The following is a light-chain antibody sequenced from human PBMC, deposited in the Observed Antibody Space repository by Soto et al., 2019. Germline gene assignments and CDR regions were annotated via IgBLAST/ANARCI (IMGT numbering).Light chain of an antibody. J-gene: IGKJ1*01. V-gene: IGKV3-20*01. Sequence: EFVLTQSPGTLSLSPGERATLSCRASQTVRNNYLAWYQQKPGQAPRLLIYGASNRATGIPDRFSGSGSGADFTLTISRLEPEDFALYHCHQYVDSPRAFGQGTKVEIK. CDR3: HQYVDSPRA. CDR2: GAS. CDR1: QTVRNNY.